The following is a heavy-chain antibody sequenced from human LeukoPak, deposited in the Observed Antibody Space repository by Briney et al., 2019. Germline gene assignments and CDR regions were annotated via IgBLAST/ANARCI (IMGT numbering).Heavy chain of an antibody. CDR3: AKDARRTSGWYFFDY. Sequence: PGGSLRLSCAASGFAFSNQAMGWVRQASGKGLEWVSVISDSGDITYYADSVKGRFTISRDNSKNTLFLRMNSLRVEDTAIYYCAKDARRTSGWYFFDYWGQGTLVTVSS. J-gene: IGHJ4*02. V-gene: IGHV3-23*01. CDR1: GFAFSNQA. D-gene: IGHD6-19*01. CDR2: ISDSGDIT.